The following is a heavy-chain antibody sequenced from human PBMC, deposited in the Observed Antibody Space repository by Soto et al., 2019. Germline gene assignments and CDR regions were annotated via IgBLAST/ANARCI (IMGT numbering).Heavy chain of an antibody. J-gene: IGHJ3*02. CDR3: ARPMVRGVIITNAFDI. CDR2: IYYSGST. D-gene: IGHD3-10*01. V-gene: IGHV4-59*08. Sequence: QVQLQESGPGLVKPSETLSLTCTVSGGSISSYYWSWIRQPPGKGLEWIGYIYYSGSTNYNPSLNRLVTISVDSSKNQFSLKLSSVTAADTAVYYCARPMVRGVIITNAFDIWGQGTMVTVSS. CDR1: GGSISSYY.